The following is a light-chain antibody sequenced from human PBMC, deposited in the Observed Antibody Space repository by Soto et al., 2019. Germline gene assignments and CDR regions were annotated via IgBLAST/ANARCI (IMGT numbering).Light chain of an antibody. V-gene: IGKV1-39*01. CDR2: AAS. CDR3: QQSYSTPPYT. Sequence: DIKMNQSPSSLSAYVGDRVTITCRASQSISSYLNWYQQKPGKAPKLLIYAASSLQSGVPSRFSGSGSGTDFTLTISSLQPEDFATYYCQQSYSTPPYTFGQGTKVDIK. CDR1: QSISSY. J-gene: IGKJ2*01.